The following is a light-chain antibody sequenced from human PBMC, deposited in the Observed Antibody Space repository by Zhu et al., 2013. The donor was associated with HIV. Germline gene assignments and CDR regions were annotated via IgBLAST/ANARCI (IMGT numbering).Light chain of an antibody. CDR3: QNFYGYPYT. Sequence: AIQLTQSPSYLSASFGDRVTITCRASQGISSSLAWYQQKPGKAPKLLIYDASSLESGVPSRFRGSGSGTDFTLTINNLQPEDCATYYCQNFYGYPYTFGQGTNLEIK. CDR1: QGISSS. J-gene: IGKJ2*01. CDR2: DAS. V-gene: IGKV1-13*02.